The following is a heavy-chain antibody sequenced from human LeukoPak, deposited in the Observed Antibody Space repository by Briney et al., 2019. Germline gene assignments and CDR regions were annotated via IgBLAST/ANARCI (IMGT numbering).Heavy chain of an antibody. Sequence: SETLSLTCTVSGASVSGSPYYWGWIRQPPGKGLEWIGNIYYGETTSYNPSFKSRVTISVDTSKNQFSLKVNSVTAADTAMYFCVRHYVLHIVGPSYWGQGILVTVSS. V-gene: IGHV4-39*01. CDR2: IYYGETT. CDR1: GASVSGSPYY. J-gene: IGHJ4*02. D-gene: IGHD1-26*01. CDR3: VRHYVLHIVGPSY.